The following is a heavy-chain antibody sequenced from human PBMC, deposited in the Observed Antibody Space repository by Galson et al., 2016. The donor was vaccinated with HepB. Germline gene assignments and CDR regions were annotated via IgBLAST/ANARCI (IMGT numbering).Heavy chain of an antibody. V-gene: IGHV5-51*01. D-gene: IGHD5-12*01. CDR3: ARHKSNTGYQVPPFDF. Sequence: QSGAEVKKPGESLKISCQVSGYRFTAFWIGWVRELPGKGLEWVGTVYPADSDTRYSPSFQGEVTISVDRSASVAYLQWSSLKASDTAKYYCARHKSNTGYQVPPFDFGGQGTLVTVSA. CDR1: GYRFTAFW. CDR2: VYPADSDT. J-gene: IGHJ4*02.